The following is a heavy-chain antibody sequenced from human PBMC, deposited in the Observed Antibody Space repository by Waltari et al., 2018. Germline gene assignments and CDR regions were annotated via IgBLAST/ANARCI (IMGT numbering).Heavy chain of an antibody. Sequence: QVQLVQSGAEVKKPGSAVKVSCKASGGTFSSYDIRRVRQAPGQGLEWMGRIIPIFGTANYAQNFQGRVTITADKSTSTAYMELSSLRSEDTAVYYCARDGWRGYFQHWGQGTLVTVSS. V-gene: IGHV1-69*08. CDR2: IIPIFGTA. CDR3: ARDGWRGYFQH. J-gene: IGHJ1*01. D-gene: IGHD6-19*01. CDR1: GGTFSSYD.